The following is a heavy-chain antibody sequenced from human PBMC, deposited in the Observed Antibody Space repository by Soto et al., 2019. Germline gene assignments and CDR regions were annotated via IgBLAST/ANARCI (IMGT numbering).Heavy chain of an antibody. CDR2: IKSKTDGGTT. V-gene: IGHV3-15*07. D-gene: IGHD3-22*01. Sequence: EVQLVESGGGLVKPGGSLRLSCAASGFTFSNAWMNWVRQAPGKGLEWVGRIKSKTDGGTTDYAATVKGRFTISRDDSKNTLYLQMNSLKTEDTAVYYCTTDAVGHYYDSSGYYDHDYWGQGTLVTVSS. J-gene: IGHJ4*02. CDR1: GFTFSNAW. CDR3: TTDAVGHYYDSSGYYDHDY.